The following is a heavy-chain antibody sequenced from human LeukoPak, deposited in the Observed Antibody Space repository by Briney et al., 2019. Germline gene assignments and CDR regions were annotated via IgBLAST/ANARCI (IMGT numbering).Heavy chain of an antibody. J-gene: IGHJ6*03. CDR2: IRTKAYGGTT. CDR1: GFTFSSYW. CDR3: TRGLSPYYYYYYMDV. Sequence: GGSLRLSCAASGFTFSSYWMSWVRQAPGKGLEWVGFIRTKAYGGTTEYAASVKGRFTISRDDSKSIAYLQMNSLKTEDTAVYYCTRGLSPYYYYYYMDVWGKGTTVTVSS. V-gene: IGHV3-49*04. D-gene: IGHD3-16*02.